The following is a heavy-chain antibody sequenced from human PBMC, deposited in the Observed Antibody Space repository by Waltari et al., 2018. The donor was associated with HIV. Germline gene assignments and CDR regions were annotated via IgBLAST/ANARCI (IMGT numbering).Heavy chain of an antibody. Sequence: EVQLVESGGGLVQPGGSLRLSCAASGFTFSSYWMSWVRLAPGKGLEWVANIKQDGSEKYYVDSVKGRFTISRDNAKNSLYLQMNSLRAEDTAVYYCARDQVLPYSSSFPGYWGQGTLVTVSS. CDR1: GFTFSSYW. J-gene: IGHJ4*02. D-gene: IGHD6-6*01. V-gene: IGHV3-7*01. CDR3: ARDQVLPYSSSFPGY. CDR2: IKQDGSEK.